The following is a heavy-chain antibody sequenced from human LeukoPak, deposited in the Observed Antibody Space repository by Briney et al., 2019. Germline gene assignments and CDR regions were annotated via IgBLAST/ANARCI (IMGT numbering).Heavy chain of an antibody. CDR2: INNSGRT. CDR3: AGGGVGPRLRN. Sequence: SETLSLTCDVFGASFSDYLWTWIRQSPDMGLEWIGEINNSGRTSYNPSLNSRVFMSVDTSRNQFSLRLTSLTAADTAVYYCAGGGVGPRLRNWGQGALVTVSS. CDR1: GASFSDYL. D-gene: IGHD2-8*01. V-gene: IGHV4-34*01. J-gene: IGHJ4*02.